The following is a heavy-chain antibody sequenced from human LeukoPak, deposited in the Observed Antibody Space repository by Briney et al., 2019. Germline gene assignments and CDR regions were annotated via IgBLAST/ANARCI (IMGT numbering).Heavy chain of an antibody. V-gene: IGHV3-11*04. Sequence: GGSLRLSCTASGFTFGDYAVTWIRQAPGKGLEWVSYISSSGSTIYYADSVKGRFTISRDNAKNSLYLQMNSLRAEDTAVYYCAELGITMIGGVWGKGTTVTISS. D-gene: IGHD3-10*02. J-gene: IGHJ6*04. CDR2: ISSSGSTI. CDR3: AELGITMIGGV. CDR1: GFTFGDYA.